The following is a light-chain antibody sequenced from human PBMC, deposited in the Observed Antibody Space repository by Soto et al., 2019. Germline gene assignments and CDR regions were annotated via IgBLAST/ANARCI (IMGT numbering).Light chain of an antibody. CDR2: EYN. CDR3: QSYDNNNRV. J-gene: IGLJ2*01. CDR1: TGSIASKY. Sequence: NFMLTQPHSVSESPGKTVIISCTRTTGSIASKYVQWYQQRPGSAPTTVIYEYNQRPSGVPDRFSGSIDTSSNSASLTISGLKTEDEADYYCQSYDNNNRVFGGGTKVTVL. V-gene: IGLV6-57*04.